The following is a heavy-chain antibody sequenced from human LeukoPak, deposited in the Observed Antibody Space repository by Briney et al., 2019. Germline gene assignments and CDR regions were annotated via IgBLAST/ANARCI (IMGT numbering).Heavy chain of an antibody. D-gene: IGHD6-13*01. CDR2: INPSGGST. CDR3: VIAAASN. J-gene: IGHJ4*02. Sequence: ASVKVSCKASGYTFTSYYMHWVRQAPGQGLEWMGIINPSGGSTSYAQKFQGRVTMTRNTSISTAYMELSSLRSEDTAVYYCVIAAASNWGQGTLVTVSS. V-gene: IGHV1-46*01. CDR1: GYTFTSYY.